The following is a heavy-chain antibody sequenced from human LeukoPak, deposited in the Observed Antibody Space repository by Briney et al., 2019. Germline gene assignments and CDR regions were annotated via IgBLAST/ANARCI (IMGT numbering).Heavy chain of an antibody. Sequence: SETLSLTCAVYGGSFSGYYWSWIRQPPGKGLEWIGEINHSGSTNYNPSLKSRVTISVDTSKNQFSLKLSSVTAADTAMYYCARSYSSSWDEYFQHWGQGTLVTVSS. CDR3: ARSYSSSWDEYFQH. CDR2: INHSGST. D-gene: IGHD6-13*01. V-gene: IGHV4-34*01. J-gene: IGHJ1*01. CDR1: GGSFSGYY.